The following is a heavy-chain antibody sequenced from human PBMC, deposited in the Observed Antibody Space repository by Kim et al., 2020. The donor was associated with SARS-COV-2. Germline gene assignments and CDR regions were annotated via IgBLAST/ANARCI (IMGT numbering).Heavy chain of an antibody. V-gene: IGHV4-59*01. D-gene: IGHD3-22*01. CDR3: ARVYYYDSSGYYYYYGMDV. CDR2: IYYSGST. CDR1: GGSISSYY. Sequence: SETLSLTCTVSGGSISSYYWSWIRQPPGKGLEWIGYIYYSGSTNYNPSLKSRVTISVDTSKNQFSLKLSSVTAADTAVYYCARVYYYDSSGYYYYYGMDVWGQGTPVTVSS. J-gene: IGHJ6*02.